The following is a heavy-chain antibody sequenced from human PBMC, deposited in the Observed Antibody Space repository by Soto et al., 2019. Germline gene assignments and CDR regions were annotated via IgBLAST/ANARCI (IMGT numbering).Heavy chain of an antibody. CDR2: ISNSGSTT. J-gene: IGHJ4*02. V-gene: IGHV3-48*02. CDR1: GFTFIRYS. Sequence: GGSLRLSCAVSGFTFIRYSMNWVLQAPGKGLQWISFISNSGSTTNYADSVKGRFTISRDNAKNELYLEMNSLRDEDTAVYYCVPDVVVIASYVAYWGQGTLVTVSS. CDR3: VPDVVVIASYVAY. D-gene: IGHD2-21*01.